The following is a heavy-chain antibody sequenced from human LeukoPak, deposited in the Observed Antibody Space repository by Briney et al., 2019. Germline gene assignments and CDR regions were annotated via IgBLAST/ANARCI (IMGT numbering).Heavy chain of an antibody. CDR3: ARLAYCGGDCYSGAFDI. V-gene: IGHV4-39*07. Sequence: SETLSLTCTVSGGSISRSSYYWGWIRQPPGKGLEWIGSIYHSGSTYYNPSLKSRVTISVDTSKNQFSLKLSSVTAADTAVYYCARLAYCGGDCYSGAFDIWGQGTMVTVSS. CDR1: GGSISRSSYY. CDR2: IYHSGST. J-gene: IGHJ3*02. D-gene: IGHD2-21*02.